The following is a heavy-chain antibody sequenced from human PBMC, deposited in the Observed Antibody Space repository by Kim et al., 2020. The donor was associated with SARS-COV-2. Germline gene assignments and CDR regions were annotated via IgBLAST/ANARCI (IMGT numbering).Heavy chain of an antibody. J-gene: IGHJ4*02. CDR1: GYTFSSYA. CDR2: ITAGNGNT. CDR3: ARYTAAFRRKGYFDY. Sequence: ASVKVSCKASGYTFSSYAIHWVRQAPGQRPEWMGWITAGNGNTKYVEEFQGRITIARDTSAGTAYMELSSLRSEDTAVYYCARYTAAFRRKGYFDYWGQGSLVIVSS. D-gene: IGHD6-13*01. V-gene: IGHV1-3*01.